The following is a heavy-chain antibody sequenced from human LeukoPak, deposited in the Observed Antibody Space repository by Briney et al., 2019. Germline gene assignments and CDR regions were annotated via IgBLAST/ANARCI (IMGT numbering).Heavy chain of an antibody. D-gene: IGHD2-2*01. J-gene: IGHJ5*02. V-gene: IGHV1-69*13. Sequence: ASVKVSCKASRGTFSNYAISWVRQAPGQGLEWMGGIIPNSGTALYAQKFQGRVANTADESTRTAYMALSSLSAGDTAVYYCTRDSRRRYCSSITCYLGWFDPWGQGTVVTVSS. CDR2: IIPNSGTA. CDR1: RGTFSNYA. CDR3: TRDSRRRYCSSITCYLGWFDP.